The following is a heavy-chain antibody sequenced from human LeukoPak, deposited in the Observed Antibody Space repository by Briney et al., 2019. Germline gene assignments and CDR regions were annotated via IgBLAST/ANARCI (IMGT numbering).Heavy chain of an antibody. V-gene: IGHV3-66*01. J-gene: IGHJ4*02. Sequence: GGSLRLSCAASGFTVSSNYMSWVRQAPGKGLEWVSVIYSGGSTYYADSVKGRFTISRDDSKSIAYLQMNSLKTEDTAVYYCTRDLDSYYYGSGGDYWGQGTLVTVSS. CDR2: IYSGGST. CDR1: GFTVSSNY. CDR3: TRDLDSYYYGSGGDY. D-gene: IGHD3-10*01.